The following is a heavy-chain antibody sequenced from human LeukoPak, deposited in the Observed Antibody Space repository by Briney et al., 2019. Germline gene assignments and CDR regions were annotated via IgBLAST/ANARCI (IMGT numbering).Heavy chain of an antibody. D-gene: IGHD6-19*01. CDR3: ARGFIVYSSGRYYFDY. J-gene: IGHJ4*02. V-gene: IGHV4-34*01. Sequence: PSETLSLTCAVYGGSFSGYYWSWIRQPPGKGLEWIGEINHSGSTNYNPSLKSRVTISVDTSKNQFSLKLSSVTAADTAVYYCARGFIVYSSGRYYFDYWGQGTLVTVSS. CDR1: GGSFSGYY. CDR2: INHSGST.